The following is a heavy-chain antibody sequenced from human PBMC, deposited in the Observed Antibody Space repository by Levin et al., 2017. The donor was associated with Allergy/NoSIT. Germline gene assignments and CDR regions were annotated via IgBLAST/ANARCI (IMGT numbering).Heavy chain of an antibody. D-gene: IGHD3-9*01. V-gene: IGHV3-23*01. CDR3: AKGLYYDILTGYYSRPDAFDI. J-gene: IGHJ3*02. CDR2: ISGSGGST. Sequence: GGSLRLSCAASGFTFSSYAMSWVRQAPGKGLEWVSAISGSGGSTYYADSVKGRFTISRDNSKNTLYLQMNSLRAEDTAVYYCAKGLYYDILTGYYSRPDAFDIWGQGTMVTVSS. CDR1: GFTFSSYA.